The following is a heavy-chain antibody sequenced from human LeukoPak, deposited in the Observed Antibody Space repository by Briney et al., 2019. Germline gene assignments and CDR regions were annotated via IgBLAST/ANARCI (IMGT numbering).Heavy chain of an antibody. D-gene: IGHD2-15*01. Sequence: PGGSLRLSCAASGFTFNNDAMTWVRQAPGKGLEWVSTISGSGDSTHYADSVKGGFTIFRENSKNTLYMQMHSLRVEDTAVYYCVKGCSYTGCYTSEYWGQGTLVTVSS. CDR3: VKGCSYTGCYTSEY. V-gene: IGHV3-23*01. J-gene: IGHJ4*02. CDR2: ISGSGDST. CDR1: GFTFNNDA.